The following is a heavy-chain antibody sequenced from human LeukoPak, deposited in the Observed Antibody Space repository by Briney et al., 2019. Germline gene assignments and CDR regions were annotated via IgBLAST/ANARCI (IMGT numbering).Heavy chain of an antibody. V-gene: IGHV3-23*01. CDR2: ISGSGGST. D-gene: IGHD3-22*01. J-gene: IGHJ6*02. Sequence: PGGSLRLSCAASGFTFSSYAMSWVRQAPGKGLEWVSAISGSGGSTYYADSVKGRFTISRDNSKYTLYLQMNSLRAEDTAVYYCAKDRDSSGYYPRYYYGMDVWGQGTTVTVSS. CDR1: GFTFSSYA. CDR3: AKDRDSSGYYPRYYYGMDV.